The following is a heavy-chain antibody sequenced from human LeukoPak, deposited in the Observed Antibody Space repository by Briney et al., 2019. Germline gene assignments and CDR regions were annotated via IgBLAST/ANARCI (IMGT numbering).Heavy chain of an antibody. J-gene: IGHJ3*02. CDR2: INHSGST. Sequence: SETLSLTCAVYGGSFSGYYWSWIRQPPGKGLEWIGEINHSGSTNYNPSLKSRVTISVDTSKNQFSLKLSSVTAADTAVYYCARASSGYSLGFDIWGQGTMVTVSS. D-gene: IGHD3-22*01. CDR3: ARASSGYSLGFDI. V-gene: IGHV4-34*01. CDR1: GGSFSGYY.